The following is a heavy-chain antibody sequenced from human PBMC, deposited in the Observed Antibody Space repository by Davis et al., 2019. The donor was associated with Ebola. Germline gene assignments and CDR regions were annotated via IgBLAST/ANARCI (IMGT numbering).Heavy chain of an antibody. CDR1: GFPFSGYY. V-gene: IGHV3-72*01. D-gene: IGHD4-17*01. J-gene: IGHJ3*01. CDR2: IRDKSKSYTT. CDR3: ARGPLRGDAYDL. Sequence: PGGSLRPSCVASGFPFSGYYMDWVRQAPGKGLEWVGRIRDKSKSYTTEYAASAEGRFTVSRDDSQNSLYLQMGSLRSEDTAVYYCARGPLRGDAYDLWGQGTMVTVSS.